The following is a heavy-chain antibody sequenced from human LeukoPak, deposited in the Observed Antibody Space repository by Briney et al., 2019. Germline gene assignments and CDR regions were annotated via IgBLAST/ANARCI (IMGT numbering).Heavy chain of an antibody. D-gene: IGHD6-19*01. V-gene: IGHV3-9*01. CDR2: ISWNSGSI. CDR3: TKASEQWLWYWFDP. Sequence: GGSLRLSRAASGFTFDDYAMHWVRPPPGKGLEWVSGISWNSGSIGYADSVKGRFTISRDNAKNSLYLQMNSLRAEDTALYYCTKASEQWLWYWFDPWGQGTLVTVSS. CDR1: GFTFDDYA. J-gene: IGHJ5*02.